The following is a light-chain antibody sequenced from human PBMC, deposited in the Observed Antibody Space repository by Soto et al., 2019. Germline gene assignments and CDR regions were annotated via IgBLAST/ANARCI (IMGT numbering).Light chain of an antibody. CDR1: QSVAGSS. J-gene: IGKJ4*01. Sequence: EIMLTQSPGTLSLSPGDRATLSCRASQSVAGSSLAWYQQKPDQAPRLLIFGASNRATGIPARFSGRGSGTDFSLIINGLEPEDFAVYFCQQYGSSHLTFGGGTKVDIK. CDR2: GAS. V-gene: IGKV3-20*01. CDR3: QQYGSSHLT.